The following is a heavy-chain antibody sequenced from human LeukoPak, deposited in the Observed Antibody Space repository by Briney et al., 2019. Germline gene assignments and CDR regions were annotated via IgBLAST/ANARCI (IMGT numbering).Heavy chain of an antibody. CDR2: IYRSGST. CDR3: ARGTYGYYMDV. V-gene: IGHV4-38-2*02. Sequence: PSETLSLTCSGSNYSISNSLYWGWLRQPPGKGLEWIGSIYRSGSTFYNPSLKSRVTISLETSKNQFSLKLSSVTAADTAVYFCARGTYGYYMDVWGKGTTVTVSS. CDR1: NYSISNSLY. J-gene: IGHJ6*03. D-gene: IGHD3-10*01.